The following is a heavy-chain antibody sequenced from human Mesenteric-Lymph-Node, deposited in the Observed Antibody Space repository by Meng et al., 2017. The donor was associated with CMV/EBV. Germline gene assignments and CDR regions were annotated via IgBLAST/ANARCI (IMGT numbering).Heavy chain of an antibody. D-gene: IGHD6-19*01. Sequence: ASVKVSCKASGGTFSSYTISWVRQAPGQGLEWMGWISTSNGNSNYAQNLQGRVTMTRDTSTSTVYMELSSLRSEDTAVYYCARDLRAGATYYYYGMDVWGQGTTVTVSS. CDR1: GGTFSSYT. V-gene: IGHV1-18*01. CDR3: ARDLRAGATYYYYGMDV. J-gene: IGHJ6*02. CDR2: ISTSNGNS.